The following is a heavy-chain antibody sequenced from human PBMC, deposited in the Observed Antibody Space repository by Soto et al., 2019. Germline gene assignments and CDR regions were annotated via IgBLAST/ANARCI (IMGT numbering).Heavy chain of an antibody. D-gene: IGHD2-21*01. V-gene: IGHV3-23*01. CDR1: GFTFSTYA. CDR2: IRGSNGRI. J-gene: IGHJ3*02. Sequence: PGGYLRLSCAASGFTFSTYAMSWVRQAPGKGLEWISNIRGSNGRIDYADSVKGRFTISRDNSKNTLYLEMNSLRAEDTAVYYCAKDFGDPYAFDIWGQGAMVTVSS. CDR3: AKDFGDPYAFDI.